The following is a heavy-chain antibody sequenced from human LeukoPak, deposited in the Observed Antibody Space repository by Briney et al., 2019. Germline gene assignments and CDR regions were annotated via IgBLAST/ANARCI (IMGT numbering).Heavy chain of an antibody. J-gene: IGHJ4*02. Sequence: PGGSLRLSCAASGFTFSSYSMNWVRQAPGKGLEWVSSISSSSSYIYYADSVKGRFTISRDNAKNSLYLQMNSLRAEDTAVYYCASVGRGYCSSTSCYVYWGQGTLVTVSS. CDR1: GFTFSSYS. D-gene: IGHD2-2*01. CDR2: ISSSSSYI. V-gene: IGHV3-21*01. CDR3: ASVGRGYCSSTSCYVY.